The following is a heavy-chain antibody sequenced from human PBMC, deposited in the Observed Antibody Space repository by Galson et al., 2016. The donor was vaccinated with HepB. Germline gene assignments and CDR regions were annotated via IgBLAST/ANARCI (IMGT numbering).Heavy chain of an antibody. CDR1: GFTFTSAR. J-gene: IGHJ4*02. Sequence: SLRLSCAASGFTFTSARMSWVRQAPGKGLEWVGRIKNKGHGGTTEYAAPVKGRFAISRDDSRNTVDLQMNSLKTEDTAVYFCTTDEGDNGKDGDFDYWGQGTLVTVSS. CDR3: TTDEGDNGKDGDFDY. V-gene: IGHV3-15*01. CDR2: IKNKGHGGTT. D-gene: IGHD1-20*01.